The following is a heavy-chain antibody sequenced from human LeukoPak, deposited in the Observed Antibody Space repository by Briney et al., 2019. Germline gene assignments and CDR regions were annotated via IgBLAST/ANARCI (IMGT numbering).Heavy chain of an antibody. D-gene: IGHD6-13*01. CDR1: GGSFSGYY. J-gene: IGHJ6*04. Sequence: SETLSLTCAVYGGSFSGYYWSWIRQPPGKGLEWIGEINHSGSTNYNPSLKSRVTISVDTSKNQFSLKLSSVTAADTAVYYCARAPTAAGNYYYGMGVWGKGTTVTVSS. V-gene: IGHV4-34*01. CDR3: ARAPTAAGNYYYGMGV. CDR2: INHSGST.